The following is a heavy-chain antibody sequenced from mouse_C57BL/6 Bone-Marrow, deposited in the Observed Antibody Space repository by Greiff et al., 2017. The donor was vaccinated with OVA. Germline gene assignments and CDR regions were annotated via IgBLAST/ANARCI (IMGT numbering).Heavy chain of an antibody. Sequence: VQLKQPGTELVKPGASVKLSCKASGYTFTSYWMHWVKQRPGQGLEWIGNINPSNGGTNYNEKFKSKATLTVDKSSSTAYMQLSSQTSEDSAVYYCAREEWLLPPSWFAYWGQGTLVTVSA. CDR3: AREEWLLPPSWFAY. CDR1: GYTFTSYW. V-gene: IGHV1-53*01. J-gene: IGHJ3*01. D-gene: IGHD2-3*01. CDR2: INPSNGGT.